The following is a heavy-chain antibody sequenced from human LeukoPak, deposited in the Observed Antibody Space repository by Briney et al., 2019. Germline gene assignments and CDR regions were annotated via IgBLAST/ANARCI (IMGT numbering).Heavy chain of an antibody. D-gene: IGHD2-8*02. CDR1: GFTLSDYW. CDR3: ASYLYWWSDLGY. J-gene: IGHJ4*02. V-gene: IGHV3-7*01. CDR2: IKPEGSEK. Sequence: GGSLRLSCAASGFTLSDYWTTWVSQAPGKGLEWVANIKPEGSEKYCVDSVKGRFTLSRDNAKNSLYLQMSSLRVENTAVYYCASYLYWWSDLGYWGQGTLVTVSS.